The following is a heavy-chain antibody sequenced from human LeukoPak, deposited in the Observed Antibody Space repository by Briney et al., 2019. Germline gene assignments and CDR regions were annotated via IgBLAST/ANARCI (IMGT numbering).Heavy chain of an antibody. D-gene: IGHD3-16*01. J-gene: IGHJ5*02. CDR3: ARVVSRFNWFDP. CDR2: INHSGST. V-gene: IGHV4-34*01. CDR1: GGSFSGYY. Sequence: PSETLSLTCAVYGGSFSGYYWSWIRQPPGKGLEWIGEINHSGSTNYNPSLKSRVTISVDTSKNQFSLKLSSVTAADTAVYYCARVVSRFNWFDPWGQGTLVTVSS.